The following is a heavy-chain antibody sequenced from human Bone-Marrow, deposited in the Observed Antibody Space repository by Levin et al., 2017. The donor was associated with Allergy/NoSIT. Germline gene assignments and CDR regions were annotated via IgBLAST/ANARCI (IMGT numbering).Heavy chain of an antibody. Sequence: PWGSLRLSCAASGFTFSSYGLHWVRQAPGKGLEWVAGIWYRGSKEYYADSVKGRFTISRDNSKNTLNLQMSSLRGEDTAVYYCTRRGWFGELDDGFDIWGQGTMVTVS. CDR1: GFTFSSYG. V-gene: IGHV3-33*01. CDR2: IWYRGSKE. J-gene: IGHJ3*02. CDR3: TRRGWFGELDDGFDI. D-gene: IGHD3-10*01.